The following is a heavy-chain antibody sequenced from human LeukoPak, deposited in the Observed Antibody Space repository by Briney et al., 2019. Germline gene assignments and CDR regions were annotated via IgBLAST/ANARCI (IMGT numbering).Heavy chain of an antibody. CDR2: IYNSGTS. V-gene: IGHV4-59*08. CDR1: GGSISGHY. J-gene: IGHJ4*02. CDR3: ARHFGSTQDYFDF. D-gene: IGHD3-16*01. Sequence: TSETLSLTCTVSGGSISGHYWTWIRQPPGKGLDWVANIYNSGTSNYNPSLRSRLTISVGTSKNQVSLRLTSVTAADTAIYYCARHFGSTQDYFDFWGQGILVTVSS.